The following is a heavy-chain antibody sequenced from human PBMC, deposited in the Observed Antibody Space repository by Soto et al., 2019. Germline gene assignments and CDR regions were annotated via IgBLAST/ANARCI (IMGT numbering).Heavy chain of an antibody. J-gene: IGHJ4*02. CDR2: IYSDNSGTKT. CDR3: ALLSGVASVY. V-gene: IGHV3-53*01. Sequence: EVRLLESGGDLIQAGGSLRLSCAASGFIVSSNYLSWVRQAPGKGLEWVSVIYSDNSGTKTVYADSVKGRFTISRDDSKNILSLQLSNLRAEDTAVYYCALLSGVASVYWGQGTLVTVSS. CDR1: GFIVSSNY. D-gene: IGHD2-15*01.